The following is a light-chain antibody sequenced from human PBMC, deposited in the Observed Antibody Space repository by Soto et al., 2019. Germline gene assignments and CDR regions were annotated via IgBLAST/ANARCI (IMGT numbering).Light chain of an antibody. J-gene: IGKJ5*01. CDR1: HDIKKY. CDR3: QRYDSLPPT. V-gene: IGKV1-33*01. Sequence: DIQMTQSPSSLTASVGDRVTITCQASHDIKKYLNWYQEKPGKAPKLLIYDASSLQTGVPSRFSGSGSGTHFTFTISSLQPEHIATYYCQRYDSLPPTFGQGTLLDI. CDR2: DAS.